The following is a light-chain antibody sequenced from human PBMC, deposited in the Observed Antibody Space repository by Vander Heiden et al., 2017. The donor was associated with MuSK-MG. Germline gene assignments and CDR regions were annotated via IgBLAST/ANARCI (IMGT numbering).Light chain of an antibody. CDR2: GNS. Sequence: QSVLTPPPSAAGAPAHSVTSTCTGSSDNVGAGWDVHCYHQLPATAPNLLIYGNSNRRAGVPDRFSGSKSGTSASLAITGLQAEDEADYYCQSYDSSLSGSVFGGGTKLTVL. J-gene: IGLJ2*01. CDR3: QSYDSSLSGSV. CDR1: SDNVGAGWD. V-gene: IGLV1-40*01.